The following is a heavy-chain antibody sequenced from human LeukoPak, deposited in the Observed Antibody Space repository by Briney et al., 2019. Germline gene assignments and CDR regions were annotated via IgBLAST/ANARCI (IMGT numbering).Heavy chain of an antibody. D-gene: IGHD3-16*01. V-gene: IGHV3-74*01. CDR3: ARVRWGGLYYFDY. Sequence: GGSLRLSCAASGFTFSSYWMHWVRQAPGKGLVGVSRINNDGRSTNYADSVKGRFTISRDNAKNTLYLRMNSLRAEDTAVYYCARVRWGGLYYFDYWGQGTLVTVSS. CDR1: GFTFSSYW. J-gene: IGHJ4*02. CDR2: INNDGRST.